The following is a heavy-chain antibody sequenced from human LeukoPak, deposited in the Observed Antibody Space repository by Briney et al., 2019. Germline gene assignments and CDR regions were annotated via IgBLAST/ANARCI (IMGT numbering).Heavy chain of an antibody. D-gene: IGHD3-22*01. CDR3: ARAVDYYDSSGYYLPFEY. CDR2: IYYSGST. CDR1: GGSISSSSYY. Sequence: SETLSLTCTVSGGSISSSSYYWGWIRQPPGKGLEWIGSIYYSGSTYYNPSLKSRVTISVDTSKNQFSLKLSSVTAADTAVYYCARAVDYYDSSGYYLPFEYWGQGTLVTVSS. V-gene: IGHV4-39*07. J-gene: IGHJ4*02.